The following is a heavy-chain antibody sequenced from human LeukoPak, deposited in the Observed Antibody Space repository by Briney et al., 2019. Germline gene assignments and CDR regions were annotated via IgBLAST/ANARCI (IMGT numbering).Heavy chain of an antibody. V-gene: IGHV3-15*01. D-gene: IGHD6-13*01. Sequence: PGGSVRLSCAASGFTFSNAWMSWVRQAPGKGLEWVGRIKSKTDGGTTDYAAPVKGRFTISRDDSKNTLYLQMNSLKTEDTAVYYCTSLEAAGPDAFDIWGQGTMVTVSS. CDR1: GFTFSNAW. CDR2: IKSKTDGGTT. J-gene: IGHJ3*02. CDR3: TSLEAAGPDAFDI.